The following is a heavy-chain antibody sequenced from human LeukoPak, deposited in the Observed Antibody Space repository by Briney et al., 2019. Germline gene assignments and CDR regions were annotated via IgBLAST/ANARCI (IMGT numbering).Heavy chain of an antibody. V-gene: IGHV3-30*18. CDR1: GFTFSSYG. J-gene: IGHJ4*02. D-gene: IGHD3-22*01. CDR3: AKEFSGYLASFEY. Sequence: GGSQRLSCAASGFTFSSYGMHWVRQAPGKGLEWVAMTSFDGSYKNYADSVKGRFTISRDNSKNRLYLQMNSLRAEDTAVYYCAKEFSGYLASFEYWGQGTLATVSS. CDR2: TSFDGSYK.